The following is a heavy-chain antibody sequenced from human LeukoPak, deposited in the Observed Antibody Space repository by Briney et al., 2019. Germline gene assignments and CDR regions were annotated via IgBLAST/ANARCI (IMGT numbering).Heavy chain of an antibody. CDR2: FYYSGST. D-gene: IGHD3-22*01. V-gene: IGHV4-39*01. CDR3: ARRVYYDSSGYEYYFDY. Sequence: SETLSLTCTVSGDSISSSSYYWGWIRQPPGKGLEWIGSFYYSGSTYYNPSLKSRVTISVDTSKNQFSLKLSSVTAADTAVYYCARRVYYDSSGYEYYFDYWGQGTLVTVSS. J-gene: IGHJ4*02. CDR1: GDSISSSSYY.